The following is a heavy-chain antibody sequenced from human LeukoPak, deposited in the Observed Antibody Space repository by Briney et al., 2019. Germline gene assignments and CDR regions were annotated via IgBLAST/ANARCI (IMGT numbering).Heavy chain of an antibody. V-gene: IGHV3-7*01. D-gene: IGHD2-15*01. CDR2: IKQDGSEK. Sequence: ANIKQDGSEKYYVDSVKGRFTISRDNAENSLYLQMNSLRAEDTAVYYCARVCSGGSCRDYWGQGTLVTVSS. J-gene: IGHJ4*02. CDR3: ARVCSGGSCRDY.